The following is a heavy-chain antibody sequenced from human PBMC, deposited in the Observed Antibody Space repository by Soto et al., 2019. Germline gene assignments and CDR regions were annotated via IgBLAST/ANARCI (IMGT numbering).Heavy chain of an antibody. V-gene: IGHV1-69*08. CDR1: GGTFSRYS. CDR3: AREDRDRETGLVPAAIDGMDV. CDR2: IIPIFGIA. J-gene: IGHJ6*02. D-gene: IGHD2-2*01. Sequence: QVQLVQSGAEVKKPGSSVKVSCKASGGTFSRYSITWVRQAPGHGLEWIGRIIPIFGIASYAQKFQGRVMIAADESTSTAYMGLSSLRSDDTAVYYCAREDRDRETGLVPAAIDGMDVWGQGTTVTVSS.